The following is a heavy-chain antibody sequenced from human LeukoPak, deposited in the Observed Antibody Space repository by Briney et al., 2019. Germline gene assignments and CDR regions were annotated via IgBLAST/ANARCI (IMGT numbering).Heavy chain of an antibody. Sequence: GGSLRLSCAASGFTFSSYAMSWVRQAPGQGLEWVSSISGTEGSTYYADSVKGRFTISRDSSKNTLFLQMNSLRAEDTAIYYCARLTTGYCSTTSCLNWFDPWGQGTLVTVSS. V-gene: IGHV3-23*01. CDR2: ISGTEGST. J-gene: IGHJ5*02. CDR1: GFTFSSYA. CDR3: ARLTTGYCSTTSCLNWFDP. D-gene: IGHD2-2*01.